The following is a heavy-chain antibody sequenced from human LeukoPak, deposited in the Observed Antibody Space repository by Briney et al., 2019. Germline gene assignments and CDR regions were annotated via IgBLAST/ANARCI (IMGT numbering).Heavy chain of an antibody. CDR1: GFTLRNYS. CDR3: AKARSGSSSSCYNY. Sequence: GGSLRLSCAASGFTLRNYSMNWVRQTPGKGLEWVSGISDSGGTTDYADSVKGRFAISRDNSSNTLYLQMNSLRAEDTAVYYCAKARSGSSSSCYNYWGQGTLVTVSS. CDR2: ISDSGGTT. D-gene: IGHD2-2*02. J-gene: IGHJ4*02. V-gene: IGHV3-23*01.